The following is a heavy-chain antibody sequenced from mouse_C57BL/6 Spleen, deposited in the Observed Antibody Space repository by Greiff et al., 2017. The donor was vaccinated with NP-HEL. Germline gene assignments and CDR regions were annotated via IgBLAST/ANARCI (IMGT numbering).Heavy chain of an antibody. Sequence: QVQLKQPGAELVMPGASVKLSCKASGYTFTSYWMHWVKQRPGQGLEWIGEIDPSDSYTNYNQKFKGKSTLTVDKSSSTAYMQLSSLTSEDSAVYYCARCYDGFDYWGQGTTLTVSS. D-gene: IGHD2-3*01. J-gene: IGHJ2*01. CDR2: IDPSDSYT. V-gene: IGHV1-69*01. CDR3: ARCYDGFDY. CDR1: GYTFTSYW.